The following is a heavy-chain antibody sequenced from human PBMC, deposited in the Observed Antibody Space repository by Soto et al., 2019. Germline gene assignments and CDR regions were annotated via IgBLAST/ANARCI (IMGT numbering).Heavy chain of an antibody. CDR1: GYTFFTYD. CDR2: ISTYSGDT. D-gene: IGHD5-12*01. J-gene: IGHJ5*02. CDR3: ARHHGPTTSEKWFDP. V-gene: IGHV1-18*01. Sequence: QVHLVQSGVEVKTPGASVKVSCQASGYTFFTYDISWVRQAPGQGLEWMGWISTYSGDTKYAQKFQGRVTMTTDTSTTPAYLELRSLRSDATAVYYCARHHGPTTSEKWFDPWGQGTLVTVSS.